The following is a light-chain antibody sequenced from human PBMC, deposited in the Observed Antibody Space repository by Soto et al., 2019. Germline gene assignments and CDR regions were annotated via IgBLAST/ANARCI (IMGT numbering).Light chain of an antibody. CDR2: AAS. J-gene: IGKJ2*01. CDR3: QQSYSTPPKYT. Sequence: DIQMTQSPSSLSASVGDRVTITCRASQSISSYLNCYQQRPGKAPKLLISAASSVQSGVPSRFSGSGSGTYFTLSISSLQPEDFATYYCQQSYSTPPKYTFGQGTKVDIK. V-gene: IGKV1-39*01. CDR1: QSISSY.